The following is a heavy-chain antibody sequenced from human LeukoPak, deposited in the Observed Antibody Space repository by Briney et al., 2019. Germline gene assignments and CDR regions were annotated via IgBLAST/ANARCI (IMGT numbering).Heavy chain of an antibody. CDR3: ARASGGTCYSGVDY. J-gene: IGHJ4*02. Sequence: PGGSLRLSCAASRFTFSSYAMSWVRQAPGKGLEWVSAISGSGGSTYYADSVKGRFTISRDNSKNTLSLQMSSLRAEDTAVYYCARASGGTCYSGVDYWGQGTLVTVSS. CDR1: RFTFSSYA. D-gene: IGHD2-15*01. V-gene: IGHV3-23*01. CDR2: ISGSGGST.